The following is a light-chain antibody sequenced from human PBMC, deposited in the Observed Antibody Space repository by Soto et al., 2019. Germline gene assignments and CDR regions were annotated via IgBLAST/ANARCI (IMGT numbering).Light chain of an antibody. CDR1: QSVSSSY. J-gene: IGKJ5*01. CDR3: QQYGSSPIP. V-gene: IGKV3-20*01. CDR2: GAS. Sequence: EIVLTPSPCTLSLSPRERAPLYCIASQSVSSSYLAWHQQKPGQAPRLLIYGASSRATGIPDRFSGSGSGTDFTLTISRLEPEDFAVYYCQQYGSSPIPVGQGTRLEI.